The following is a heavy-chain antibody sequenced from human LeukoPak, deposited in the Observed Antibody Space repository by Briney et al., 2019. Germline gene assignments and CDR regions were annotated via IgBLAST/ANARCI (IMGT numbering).Heavy chain of an antibody. CDR2: INPNSGGT. J-gene: IGHJ4*02. D-gene: IGHD2-2*01. CDR1: GYTFTGYY. CDR3: ARVYCSSTSCYSWYFDY. Sequence: ASVKVSCKASGYTFTGYYMHWVRQAPGQGLEWMGWINPNSGGTNYAQKLQGRVTMTTDTSTSTAYMELRSLRSDDTAVYYCARVYCSSTSCYSWYFDYWGQGTLVTVSS. V-gene: IGHV1-2*02.